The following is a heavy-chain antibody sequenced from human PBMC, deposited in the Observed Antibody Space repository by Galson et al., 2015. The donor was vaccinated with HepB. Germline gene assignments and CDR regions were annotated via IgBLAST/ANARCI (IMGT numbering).Heavy chain of an antibody. J-gene: IGHJ6*03. V-gene: IGHV4-39*01. D-gene: IGHD2-2*01. CDR3: ARHRRYCSSLNCYSYYYYMDV. CDR2: IHYSGST. CDR1: GGSISGSIYY. Sequence: QVQLQGSGPGLVKPSETLSLTCTVSGGSISGSIYYWGWIRQPPGKGPEWIGSIHYSGSTYHDPSLKSRVIIFVDTSKNQFSLKLRSVTAADTAVYYCARHRRYCSSLNCYSYYYYMDVWGKGTTVTISS.